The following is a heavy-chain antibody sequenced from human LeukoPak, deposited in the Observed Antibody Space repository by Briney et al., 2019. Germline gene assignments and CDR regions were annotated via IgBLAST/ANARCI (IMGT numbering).Heavy chain of an antibody. CDR3: ARYARGGCSSTSCYTTWFDP. D-gene: IGHD2-2*02. J-gene: IGHJ5*02. V-gene: IGHV4-59*01. CDR2: IYYSGST. CDR1: GGSISSYC. Sequence: SETLSLTCTVSGGSISSYCWSWIRQPPGKGLEWIGYIYYSGSTNYNPSLKSRVTISVDTSKNQFSLKLSSVTAADTAVYYCARYARGGCSSTSCYTTWFDPWGQGTLVTVSS.